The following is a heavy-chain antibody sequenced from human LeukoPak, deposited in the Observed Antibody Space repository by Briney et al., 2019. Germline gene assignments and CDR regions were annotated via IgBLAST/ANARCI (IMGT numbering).Heavy chain of an antibody. CDR1: GGSISSGSYY. CDR3: ARSPVWWFDP. CDR2: IYTSGST. V-gene: IGHV4-61*02. D-gene: IGHD3-16*01. Sequence: PSQTLYLTCTVSGGSISSGSYYWSWIRQPAGKGLEWIGRIYTSGSTNYNPSLKSRVTISVDTSKNQFSLKLSSVTAADTAVYYCARSPVWWFDPWGQGTLVTVSS. J-gene: IGHJ5*02.